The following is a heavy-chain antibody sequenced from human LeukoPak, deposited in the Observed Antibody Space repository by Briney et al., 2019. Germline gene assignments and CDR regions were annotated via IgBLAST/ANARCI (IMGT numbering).Heavy chain of an antibody. V-gene: IGHV3-23*01. CDR3: AKDSYDFWSGYDY. D-gene: IGHD3-3*01. J-gene: IGHJ4*02. Sequence: GGSLRLSCAASGFTFSSYAMSWVRQAPGKGLEWVSAISGSGGSTYYADSVKGRFTISRDNSKNTLYLQVNSLRAEDTAVYYCAKDSYDFWSGYDYWGQGTLVTVSS. CDR1: GFTFSSYA. CDR2: ISGSGGST.